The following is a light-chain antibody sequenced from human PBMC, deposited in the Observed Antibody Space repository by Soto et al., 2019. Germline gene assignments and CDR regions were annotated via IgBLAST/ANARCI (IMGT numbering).Light chain of an antibody. CDR2: DAF. V-gene: IGKV3-11*01. Sequence: EVVLTQSPATLSLSPGERATLSCRASQSINNYLAWYQQKPGQPPRLLIYDAFNRATGIPARFSGSGSGTDFTLTINSLEPEDFAVYYCQHRYNWPQSFGQGTKVDIK. J-gene: IGKJ1*01. CDR3: QHRYNWPQS. CDR1: QSINNY.